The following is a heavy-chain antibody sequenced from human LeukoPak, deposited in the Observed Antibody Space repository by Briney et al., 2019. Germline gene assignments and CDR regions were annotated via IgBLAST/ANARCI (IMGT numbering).Heavy chain of an antibody. V-gene: IGHV3-48*03. D-gene: IGHD5-12*01. CDR3: ARGGYSGYEYDY. J-gene: IGHJ4*02. Sequence: TGESLRLSCSASGFAFTTYEMNWVRQAPGKGLEWVSYISSSGSTIFYADSVKGRFTISRDNAKNSLYLQMNSLRVEDTAVYYCARGGYSGYEYDYWGQGTLVTVSS. CDR1: GFAFTTYE. CDR2: ISSSGSTI.